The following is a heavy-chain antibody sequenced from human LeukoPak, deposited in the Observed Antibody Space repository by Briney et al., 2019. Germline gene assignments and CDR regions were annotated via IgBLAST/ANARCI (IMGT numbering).Heavy chain of an antibody. D-gene: IGHD4-17*01. CDR3: VLVTTGS. CDR1: GFTFSTYW. V-gene: IGHV3-74*01. J-gene: IGHJ3*01. Sequence: HSGGSLRLSCAASGFTFSTYWMHWVRQAPGKGLVWVSRINSDGSIINYADSVKGRFTISRDNAKNTLYLHMNSLRAEDTAVYYCVLVTTGSWGQGTMVTVS. CDR2: INSDGSII.